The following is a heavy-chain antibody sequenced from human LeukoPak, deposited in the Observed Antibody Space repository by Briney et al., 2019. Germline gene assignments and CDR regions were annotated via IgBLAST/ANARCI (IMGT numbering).Heavy chain of an antibody. V-gene: IGHV3-48*03. CDR1: GFTFSSYE. CDR2: ISSSGSTI. J-gene: IGHJ4*02. Sequence: VGSLRLSCAASGFTFSSYEMNWVRQAPGKGLEWVSYISSSGSTIYYADSVKGRFTISRDNAKNSLYLQMNSLRAEDTAVYYCAREQWLGTYDYWGQGTLVTVSS. D-gene: IGHD6-19*01. CDR3: AREQWLGTYDY.